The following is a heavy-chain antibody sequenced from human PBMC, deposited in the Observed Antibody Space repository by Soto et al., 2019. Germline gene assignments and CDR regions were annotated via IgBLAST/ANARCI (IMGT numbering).Heavy chain of an antibody. V-gene: IGHV1-18*01. CDR1: GYSFTSYG. CDR2: ISPYNGHA. D-gene: IGHD2-2*01. CDR3: ARDLTIVPATHPRLENYGMDV. Sequence: ASVKVSCKASGYSFTSYGISWVRRAPGQGLEWMGWISPYNGHAQFVQRFQGRVTMTTDTSTKTAYMELRNLRSDDTAHYYCARDLTIVPATHPRLENYGMDVWGQGTTVTVSS. J-gene: IGHJ6*02.